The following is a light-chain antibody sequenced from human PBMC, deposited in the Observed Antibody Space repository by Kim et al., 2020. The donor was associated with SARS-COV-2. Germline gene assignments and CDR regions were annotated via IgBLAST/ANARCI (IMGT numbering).Light chain of an antibody. V-gene: IGLV6-57*03. Sequence: KTVTIACTRSSGSIADNHGQWYQQRPGSAPANVIFEDDQRPSGVPDRFSGSIDRSSNSASLTISGLRTEDEADYYCQSYDTDNQGVFGGGTKLTVL. CDR3: QSYDTDNQGV. J-gene: IGLJ3*02. CDR1: SGSIADNH. CDR2: EDD.